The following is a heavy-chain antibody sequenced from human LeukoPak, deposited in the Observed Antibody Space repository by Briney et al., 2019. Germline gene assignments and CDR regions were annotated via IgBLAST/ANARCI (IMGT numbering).Heavy chain of an antibody. D-gene: IGHD3-22*01. CDR1: GFTFSSYG. Sequence: GRSLRLSCAASGFTFSSYGMHWVRQAPGKGLEWVAVISYDGSNKYYADSVKGRFTISRDNSKNTLYLQMNSLRAEDTAVYYCAKDPRPYITMIVVVNYYFDYWGQGTLVTVSS. V-gene: IGHV3-30*18. CDR2: ISYDGSNK. CDR3: AKDPRPYITMIVVVNYYFDY. J-gene: IGHJ4*02.